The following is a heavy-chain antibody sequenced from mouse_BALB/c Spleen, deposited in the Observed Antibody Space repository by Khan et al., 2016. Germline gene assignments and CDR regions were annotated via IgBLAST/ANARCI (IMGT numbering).Heavy chain of an antibody. Sequence: EVELVESGGGLVQPGGSLKLSCATSGFTFSDYYMYWVRQTPEKRLEWVAYISNGGGSTYYPDTVKGRFTISRDNAKNTLYLQMSRLKSEDTAMYYCARPMITTKGFAYWGQGTLVTVS. CDR3: ARPMITTKGFAY. J-gene: IGHJ3*01. V-gene: IGHV5-12*02. CDR1: GFTFSDYY. CDR2: ISNGGGST. D-gene: IGHD2-4*01.